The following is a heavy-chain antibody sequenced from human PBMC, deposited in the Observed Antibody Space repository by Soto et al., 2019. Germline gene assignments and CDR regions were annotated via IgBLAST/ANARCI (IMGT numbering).Heavy chain of an antibody. CDR1: GGSVSSGSYY. V-gene: IGHV4-61*01. D-gene: IGHD2-15*01. CDR3: ARRYCSGGSCCYGMDV. J-gene: IGHJ6*02. Sequence: QVQLQESGPGLVKPSETLSLTCTVSGGSVSSGSYYWSWIRQPPGKGLEWIGYIYYSGSTNYNPSLKRRVTISVDTSKNQFSLKLSSVTAADTAVYYCARRYCSGGSCCYGMDVWGQGTTVTVSS. CDR2: IYYSGST.